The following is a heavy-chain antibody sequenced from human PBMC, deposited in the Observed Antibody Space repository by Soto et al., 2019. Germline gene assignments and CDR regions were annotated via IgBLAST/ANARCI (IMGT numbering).Heavy chain of an antibody. CDR1: GFTFSSYW. Sequence: PGGSLRLSCAASGFTFSSYWMHWVRQAPGKGLVWVSRINSDGSSTSYAASVKGRFTISRDNAKNTLYLQMNSLRAEDTAVYYCARGIAAAGFDYWGQGTLVTVHS. D-gene: IGHD6-13*01. CDR3: ARGIAAAGFDY. CDR2: INSDGSST. V-gene: IGHV3-74*01. J-gene: IGHJ4*02.